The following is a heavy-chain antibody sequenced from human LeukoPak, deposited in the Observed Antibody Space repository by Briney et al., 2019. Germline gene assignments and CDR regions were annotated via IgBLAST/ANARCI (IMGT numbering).Heavy chain of an antibody. CDR3: ARGFCSGGDCYQRTNFDY. CDR2: FDPEEGET. J-gene: IGHJ4*02. CDR1: GYTLTELS. D-gene: IGHD2-15*01. V-gene: IGHV1-24*01. Sequence: ASVKVSCKVSGYTLTELSMHWVRQTPGKGLEWMGGFDPEEGETVFAQKFQGRVTMTRDTSISTAYMELSRLRSDDTAVYYCARGFCSGGDCYQRTNFDYWGQGTLVTVSS.